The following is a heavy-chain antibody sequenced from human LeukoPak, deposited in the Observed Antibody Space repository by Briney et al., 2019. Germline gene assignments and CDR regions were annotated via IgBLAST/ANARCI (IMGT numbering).Heavy chain of an antibody. Sequence: PGGSLRLSCAASGFTLSSYGMHWVRQAPGKGLEWVAVISYDGSNKYYADSVKGRFTISRDNSKNTLYLQMNSLRAEDTAVYYCAKDLGYSSSLIGAFDIWGQGTMVTVSS. D-gene: IGHD6-13*01. CDR3: AKDLGYSSSLIGAFDI. J-gene: IGHJ3*02. CDR1: GFTLSSYG. CDR2: ISYDGSNK. V-gene: IGHV3-30*18.